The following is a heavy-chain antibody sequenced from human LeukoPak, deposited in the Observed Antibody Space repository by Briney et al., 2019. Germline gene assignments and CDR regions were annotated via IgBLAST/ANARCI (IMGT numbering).Heavy chain of an antibody. V-gene: IGHV3-74*01. Sequence: PGGSLRLSCAASGFTFSAYWMHWVRQAPGKGLVWVSRINTDGSSTNYADSVKGRFTTSRDNAKNTLYLQMNSLGAEDTAVYYCYYYGSGSYSVADYWGQGTLVTVSS. D-gene: IGHD3-10*01. J-gene: IGHJ4*02. CDR1: GFTFSAYW. CDR3: YYYGSGSYSVADY. CDR2: INTDGSST.